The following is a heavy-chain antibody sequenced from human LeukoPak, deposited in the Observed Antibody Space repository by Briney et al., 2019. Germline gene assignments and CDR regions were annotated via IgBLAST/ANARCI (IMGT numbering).Heavy chain of an antibody. CDR1: GYTFTNYG. D-gene: IGHD4-17*01. CDR2: ISAYNGNT. CDR3: ARDIYDYGDSPFDY. J-gene: IGHJ4*02. V-gene: IGHV1-18*01. Sequence: ASVKVSCKASGYTFTNYGINRVRQAPGQGLEWMGWISAYNGNTNYAQKLQGRVTMTTDTSTSTAYMELRSLRSDDTAVYYCARDIYDYGDSPFDYWGQGTLVTVSS.